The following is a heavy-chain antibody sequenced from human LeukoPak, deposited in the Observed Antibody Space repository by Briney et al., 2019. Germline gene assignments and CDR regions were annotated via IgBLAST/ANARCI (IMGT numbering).Heavy chain of an antibody. J-gene: IGHJ4*02. CDR2: ISAHNGNT. CDR1: GYTFTSYG. D-gene: IGHD7-27*01. CDR3: ARGVDNWGSRYFDY. V-gene: IGHV1-18*01. Sequence: ASVKVTCKASGYTFTSYGISWVRQAPGQGLEWMGWISAHNGNTNYAQKFQGRVTMTRDTSTSTVYMELSSLRSEDTAVYYCARGVDNWGSRYFDYWGQGTLVTVSS.